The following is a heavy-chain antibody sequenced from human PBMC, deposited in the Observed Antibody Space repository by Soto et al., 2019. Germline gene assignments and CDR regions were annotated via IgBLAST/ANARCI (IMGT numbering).Heavy chain of an antibody. Sequence: KPSETLSLTCTVSGGSISSYYWSWIRQPPGKGLEWIGYIYYSGSTYYATSLKSRVTISIDTSKNQFSLMLASVTATDTAFYYCARLATTVSTPNYWGQGTLVTVSS. V-gene: IGHV4-59*08. CDR2: IYYSGST. D-gene: IGHD4-17*01. CDR3: ARLATTVSTPNY. CDR1: GGSISSYY. J-gene: IGHJ4*02.